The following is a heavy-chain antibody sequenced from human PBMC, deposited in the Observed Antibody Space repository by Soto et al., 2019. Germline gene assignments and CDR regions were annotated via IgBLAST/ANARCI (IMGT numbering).Heavy chain of an antibody. CDR3: ARDLWGYCGTDCYPLDV. J-gene: IGHJ6*02. CDR2: IYYSGTT. D-gene: IGHD2-21*02. Sequence: SETLSLTCTVSGGSISSGDYYWSWIRQPPGKGLEWIGYIYYSGTTYYNPSLKSRVTISVDTSKNQFSLKLNSVTAADTAVYYCARDLWGYCGTDCYPLDVWGPGTTVTVSS. V-gene: IGHV4-30-4*02. CDR1: GGSISSGDYY.